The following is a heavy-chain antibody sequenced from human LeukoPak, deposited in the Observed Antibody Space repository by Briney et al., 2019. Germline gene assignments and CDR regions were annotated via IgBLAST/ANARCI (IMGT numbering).Heavy chain of an antibody. V-gene: IGHV3-48*04. Sequence: GGSLRLSCAASGFTFSSYSMNWVRQAPGKGLEWVSYISSSSSTIYYADSVKGRFTTSRDNAKNTLYLQMNSLRAEDTAVYYCAIDKPDNYYDSSGYYYYAYWGQGTLVTVSS. CDR3: AIDKPDNYYDSSGYYYYAY. CDR1: GFTFSSYS. CDR2: ISSSSSTI. J-gene: IGHJ4*02. D-gene: IGHD3-22*01.